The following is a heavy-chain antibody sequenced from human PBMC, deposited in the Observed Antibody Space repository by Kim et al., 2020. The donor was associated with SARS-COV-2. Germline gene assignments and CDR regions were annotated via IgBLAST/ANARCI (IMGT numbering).Heavy chain of an antibody. CDR2: MWSNGINK. J-gene: IGHJ3*02. Sequence: GGSLRLSCAASEFTFSSSGMHWVRQAPGKGLEWVAVMWSNGINKYYRDSVKGRFTFSRDNFKNMLYLQMNSLRVEDTAVYYCVRERAPFDAFDIWGQGTMVTVSS. V-gene: IGHV3-33*01. CDR1: EFTFSSSG. CDR3: VRERAPFDAFDI.